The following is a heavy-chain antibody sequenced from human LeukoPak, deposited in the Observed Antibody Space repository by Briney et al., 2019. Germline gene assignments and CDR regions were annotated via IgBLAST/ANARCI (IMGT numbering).Heavy chain of an antibody. CDR3: ARDGDYCDSSGYSCYFDY. J-gene: IGHJ4*02. CDR2: ISYDGSNK. Sequence: GGSLRLSCAASGFTFSSYAMHWVRQAPGKGLEWVAVISYDGSNKYYADSVKGRFTISRDNSKNTLYLQMNSLRAEDTAVYYCARDGDYCDSSGYSCYFDYWGQGTLVTVSS. D-gene: IGHD3-22*01. V-gene: IGHV3-30*04. CDR1: GFTFSSYA.